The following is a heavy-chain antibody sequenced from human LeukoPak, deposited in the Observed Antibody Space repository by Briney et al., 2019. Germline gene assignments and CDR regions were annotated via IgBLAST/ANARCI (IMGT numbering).Heavy chain of an antibody. CDR2: IYYSGST. D-gene: IGHD3-22*01. J-gene: IGHJ3*02. CDR3: ARVDSSAAFDI. CDR1: GGSISSSNW. V-gene: IGHV4-4*02. Sequence: SETLSLTCAVSGGSISSSNWWSWVRQPPGKGLEWIGYIYYSGSTSYNPSLKSRVTISVDTSKNQFSLKLSSVTAADTAVYYCARVDSSAAFDIWGQGTMVTVSS.